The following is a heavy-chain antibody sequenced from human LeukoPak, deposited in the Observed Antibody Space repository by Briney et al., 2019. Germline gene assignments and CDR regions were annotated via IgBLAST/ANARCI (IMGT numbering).Heavy chain of an antibody. J-gene: IGHJ6*02. CDR2: IVTAGDT. D-gene: IGHD4-17*01. CDR1: RFTFSSYD. V-gene: IGHV3-13*01. Sequence: PGGSLRLSCAASRFTFSSYDMHWVRQATGKGLEWVSAIVTAGDTYYPGSVKGRFTISRENAKNSLYLQMNSLRAGDTAVYYCARAFSTVTTARYYYYGMDVWGQGTTVTVSS. CDR3: ARAFSTVTTARYYYYGMDV.